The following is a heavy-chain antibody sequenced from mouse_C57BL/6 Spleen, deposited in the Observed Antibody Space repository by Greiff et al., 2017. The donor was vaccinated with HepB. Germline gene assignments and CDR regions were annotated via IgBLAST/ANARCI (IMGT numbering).Heavy chain of an antibody. J-gene: IGHJ4*01. CDR2: INYDGSST. CDR3: AREGTYYYAMDY. CDR1: GFTFSDYY. V-gene: IGHV5-16*01. D-gene: IGHD2-14*01. Sequence: EVMLVESEGGLVQPGSSMKLSCTASGFTFSDYYMAWVRQVPEKGLEWVANINYDGSSTYYLDSLKSRFIISRDNAKNILYLQMSSLKSEDTATYYCAREGTYYYAMDYWGQGTSVTVSS.